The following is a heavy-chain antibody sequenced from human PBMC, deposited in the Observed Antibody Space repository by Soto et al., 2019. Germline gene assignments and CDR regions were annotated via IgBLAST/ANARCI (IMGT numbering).Heavy chain of an antibody. V-gene: IGHV1-69*13. Sequence: GASVKVSCKASRGTFSSYAISWVRQAPGQGLEWMGGIIPIFGTANYAQKFQGRVTITADESTSTAYMELSSLRSEDTAVYYCARDHSSHYYDSSGYFDYWGQGTLVTVSS. CDR3: ARDHSSHYYDSSGYFDY. CDR1: RGTFSSYA. CDR2: IIPIFGTA. D-gene: IGHD3-22*01. J-gene: IGHJ4*02.